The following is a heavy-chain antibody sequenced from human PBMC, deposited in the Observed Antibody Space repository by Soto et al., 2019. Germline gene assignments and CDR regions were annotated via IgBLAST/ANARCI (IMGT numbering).Heavy chain of an antibody. J-gene: IGHJ4*02. CDR2: INTDGTIT. D-gene: IGHD1-1*01. CDR1: GFTFSNYW. Sequence: EVQLVESGGGLVQPGGSLRLSCAASGFTFSNYWMHWVRQAPGKGLVWVSLINTDGTITTYADSVKGRFTISRDNAKNTLYLQMNSLRAEDTAVYYCAIGLEALFNFWGQGTLVTVSS. CDR3: AIGLEALFNF. V-gene: IGHV3-74*01.